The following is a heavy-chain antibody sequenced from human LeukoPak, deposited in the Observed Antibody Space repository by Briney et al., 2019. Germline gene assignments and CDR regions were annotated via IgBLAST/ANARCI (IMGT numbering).Heavy chain of an antibody. V-gene: IGHV3-30*14. CDR2: ISSDGNNE. CDR3: ARSVQLDPWGAFDI. J-gene: IGHJ3*02. Sequence: PGGSLRLSCAVSGFTFSSYSMHWVRQAPGKALEWVAVISSDGNNEYYADSVKGRFTISRDTSKNTLYLKMSSLRAGDTAVYYCARSVQLDPWGAFDIWGQGTMVTVSS. CDR1: GFTFSSYS. D-gene: IGHD1-1*01.